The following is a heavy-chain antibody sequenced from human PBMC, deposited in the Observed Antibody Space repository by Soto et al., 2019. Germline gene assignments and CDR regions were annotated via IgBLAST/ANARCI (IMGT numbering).Heavy chain of an antibody. Sequence: ASVKVSCKASGYTFTSYYMHWVRQAPGQGLEWMGIINPSGGSTSYAQKFQGRVTMTRDTSTSTVSLKLSSVTAADTAVYYCATFGGVTYWGQGTLVTVSS. CDR3: ATFGGVTY. CDR1: GYTFTSYY. CDR2: INPSGGST. D-gene: IGHD3-16*01. J-gene: IGHJ4*02. V-gene: IGHV1-46*01.